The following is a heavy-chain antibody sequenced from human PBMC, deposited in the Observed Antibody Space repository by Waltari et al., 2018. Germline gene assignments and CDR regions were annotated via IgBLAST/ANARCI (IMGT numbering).Heavy chain of an antibody. CDR1: GGSISSSSYS. CDR2: LYYPGTP. Sequence: QLQLQESGPGLLKPSETLSLTCTVSGGSISSSSYSWGCIRQPPGTGLEWIADLYYPGTPYYNPSLKIPVTIPVDPSRNQFSLKLSSRTAADTAVYFCARRSGYYDLWGQGTMVTVSS. CDR3: ARRSGYYDL. J-gene: IGHJ3*01. V-gene: IGHV4-39*07. D-gene: IGHD3-3*01.